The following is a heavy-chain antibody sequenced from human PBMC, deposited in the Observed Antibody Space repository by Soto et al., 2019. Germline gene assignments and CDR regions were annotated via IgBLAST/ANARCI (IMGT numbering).Heavy chain of an antibody. J-gene: IGHJ6*02. D-gene: IGHD4-17*01. V-gene: IGHV4-30-4*01. CDR2: IYYSGST. Sequence: TGPGPDKTSETLSLTCTVSGGSISSGDSYWSWIRQSPGKGLEWIGYIYYSGSTYYNPSLESRVTISVDTSKNQFSLKLNSVTAADTAVYYCASEVEGYADYRHRNAVWSQGT. CDR3: ASEVEGYADYRHRNAV. CDR1: GGSISSGDSY.